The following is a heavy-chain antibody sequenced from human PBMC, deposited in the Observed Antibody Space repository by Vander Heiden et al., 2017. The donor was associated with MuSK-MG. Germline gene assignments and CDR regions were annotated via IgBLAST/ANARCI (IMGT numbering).Heavy chain of an antibody. CDR1: GGTFSSYG. CDR3: ARAGIAASWYYYMDV. V-gene: IGHV1-69*01. CDR2: IIPIFGTA. D-gene: IGHD6-13*01. Sequence: QVQLVQSGAEVKQPGSSVKVSCKASGGTFSSYGISWVRQDPGQGLEWMGGIIPIFGTANYAQKFQGRVTITADESTSTAYMELSSLRSEDTAVYYCARAGIAASWYYYMDVWGKGTTGTVSS. J-gene: IGHJ6*03.